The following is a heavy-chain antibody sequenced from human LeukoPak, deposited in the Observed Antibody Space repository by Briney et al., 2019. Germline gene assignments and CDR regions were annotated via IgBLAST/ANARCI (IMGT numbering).Heavy chain of an antibody. J-gene: IGHJ4*02. V-gene: IGHV1-2*06. CDR1: GYTFTGYY. D-gene: IGHD4-17*01. CDR2: INPNSGGT. Sequence: ASVKVSCTASGYTFTGYYMHWVRQAPGQGLEWVGRINPNSGGTNYAQKFQGRVTMTRDTSISTAYMELSSLRSDDTAVYYCARTDGVDYWGQGTLVTVSS. CDR3: ARTDGVDY.